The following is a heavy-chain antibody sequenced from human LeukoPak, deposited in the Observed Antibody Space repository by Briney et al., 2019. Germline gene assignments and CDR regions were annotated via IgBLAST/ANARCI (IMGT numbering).Heavy chain of an antibody. J-gene: IGHJ5*02. V-gene: IGHV1-8*01. CDR2: MNPNSGNT. CDR3: ALLFRGRIAVAGNH. CDR1: GYTFTSFD. D-gene: IGHD6-19*01. Sequence: GASVKVSCEASGYTFTSFDISRVRQASGQGLEWMGGMNPNSGNTDYAQRFQGRVTMTRNTSKSTAYMELSSLRSEDTAVYYCALLFRGRIAVAGNHWGQGTLVTVSS.